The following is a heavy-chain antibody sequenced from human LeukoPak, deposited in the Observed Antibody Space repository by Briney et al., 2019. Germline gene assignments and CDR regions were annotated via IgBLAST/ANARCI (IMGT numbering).Heavy chain of an antibody. D-gene: IGHD4-17*01. J-gene: IGHJ6*03. CDR3: ARGTTVTNAPYYYYYMDV. Sequence: SETLSLTCTVSGGSISSGSYYWGWIRQPPGKGLEWIGSIYYSGSTSYNPSLRSRVTISVDTSKNQFSLKLSSVTAADTAVYYCARGTTVTNAPYYYYYMDVWGKGTTVTVSS. CDR2: IYYSGST. CDR1: GGSISSGSYY. V-gene: IGHV4-39*07.